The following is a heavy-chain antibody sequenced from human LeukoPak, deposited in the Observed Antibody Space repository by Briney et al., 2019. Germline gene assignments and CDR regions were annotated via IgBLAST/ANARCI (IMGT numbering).Heavy chain of an antibody. Sequence: SETLSLTCAVYGGSFSGYYWSWIRQPPGKGLEWIGEINHSGSTNYNPSLKSRVTISVDTSKNQFSLKLSSVTAADTAVYYCAREAIAVAGPDDAFDIWGQGTMVTVSS. D-gene: IGHD6-19*01. J-gene: IGHJ3*02. CDR3: AREAIAVAGPDDAFDI. V-gene: IGHV4-34*01. CDR2: INHSGST. CDR1: GGSFSGYY.